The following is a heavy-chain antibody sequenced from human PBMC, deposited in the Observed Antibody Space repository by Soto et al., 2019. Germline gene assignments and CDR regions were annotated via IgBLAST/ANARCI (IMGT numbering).Heavy chain of an antibody. CDR2: MNPNSGNT. V-gene: IGHV1-8*01. Sequence: QVQLVQSGAEVKKPGASVKVSCKASGYTFTSYDINWVRQATGQGLEWMGWMNPNSGNTGYAQKFQGRVTITADESTSTAYMELSSLRSEDTAVYYCARLPSYYYGMDVWGQGTTVTVSS. J-gene: IGHJ6*02. CDR1: GYTFTSYD. CDR3: ARLPSYYYGMDV.